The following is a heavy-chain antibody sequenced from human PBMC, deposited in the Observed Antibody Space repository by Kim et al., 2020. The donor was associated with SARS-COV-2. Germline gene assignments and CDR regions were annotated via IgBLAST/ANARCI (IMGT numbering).Heavy chain of an antibody. V-gene: IGHV3-7*01. CDR3: ARTSLYVSGAYEDY. Sequence: GGSLRLSCAASGFTFSTYWMTWVRQIPVKGLEWLANIGHDGSRKNYLDSVKVRFTISRDNAKNTLHLQMDNLGAEDTAVFYCARTSLYVSGAYEDYWGQGTLVTVTS. J-gene: IGHJ4*02. CDR1: GFTFSTYW. CDR2: IGHDGSRK. D-gene: IGHD3-22*01.